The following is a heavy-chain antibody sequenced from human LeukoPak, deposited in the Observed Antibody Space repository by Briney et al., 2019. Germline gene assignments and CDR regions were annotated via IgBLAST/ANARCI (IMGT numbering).Heavy chain of an antibody. V-gene: IGHV1-8*01. CDR2: MNPNSGNT. J-gene: IGHJ4*02. CDR1: GYTLTSYD. Sequence: ASVKVSCKASGYTLTSYDINWVRQATGQGLEWMGWMNPNSGNTGYAQKFQGRVTMTRNTSISTAYMELSSLRSEDTAVYYCARVSRDYYDSSGYYYPPPAFDYWGQGTLVTVSS. CDR3: ARVSRDYYDSSGYYYPPPAFDY. D-gene: IGHD3-22*01.